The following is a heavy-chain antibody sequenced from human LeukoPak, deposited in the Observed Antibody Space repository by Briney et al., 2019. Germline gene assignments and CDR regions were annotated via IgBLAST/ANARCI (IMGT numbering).Heavy chain of an antibody. D-gene: IGHD1-1*01. V-gene: IGHV1-69*06. CDR2: IIPIFGTA. J-gene: IGHJ6*04. CDR3: ARDVSNWNDEDYYYGMDV. CDR1: GGTFSSYA. Sequence: ASVKVSCKASGGTFSSYAISWVRQAPGQGLEWMGGIIPIFGTANYAQKFQGRVTITADKSTSTAYMGLSSLRSEDTAVYYCARDVSNWNDEDYYYGMDVWGKGTTVTVSS.